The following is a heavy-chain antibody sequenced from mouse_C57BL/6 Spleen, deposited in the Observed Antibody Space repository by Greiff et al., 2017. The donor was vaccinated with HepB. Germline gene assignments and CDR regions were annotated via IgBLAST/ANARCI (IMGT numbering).Heavy chain of an antibody. V-gene: IGHV1-55*01. CDR3: AIIYYDYDDSLDY. D-gene: IGHD2-4*01. CDR2: IYPGSGST. J-gene: IGHJ2*01. CDR1: GYTFTSYW. Sequence: VQLQQSGAELVKPGASVKMSCKASGYTFTSYWITWVKQRPGQGLEWIGDIYPGSGSTNYNEKFKSKATLTVDTSSSTAYMQLSSLTSEDSAVYYCAIIYYDYDDSLDYWGQGTTLTVSS.